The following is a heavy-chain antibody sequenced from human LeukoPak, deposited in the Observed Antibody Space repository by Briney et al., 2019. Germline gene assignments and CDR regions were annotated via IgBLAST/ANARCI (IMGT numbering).Heavy chain of an antibody. D-gene: IGHD3-22*01. V-gene: IGHV3-30*02. J-gene: IGHJ4*02. CDR3: AKDGIYYDSSSPQGY. Sequence: GGSLRLSCAASGFTFSSYGMHWVRQAPGKGLEWVAFIRYDGSNKYYAGSVKGRFTISRDNSKNTLYLQMNSLRAEDTAVYYCAKDGIYYDSSSPQGYWGQGTLVTVSS. CDR2: IRYDGSNK. CDR1: GFTFSSYG.